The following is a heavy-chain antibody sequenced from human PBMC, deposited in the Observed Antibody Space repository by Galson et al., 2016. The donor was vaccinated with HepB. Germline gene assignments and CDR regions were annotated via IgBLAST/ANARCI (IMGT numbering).Heavy chain of an antibody. CDR2: IGTASDT. CDR3: ARDGGGTGGYYYYAMDV. CDR1: GFTFSRYD. Sequence: SLRLSCAASGFTFSRYDMHWVRHVTGKGLEWVSAIGTASDTYYPGSVKGRFTISRENAKNSLYLQMNSLRDEDTAVYYCARDGGGTGGYYYYAMDVWGQGTTVTVS. D-gene: IGHD1-14*01. J-gene: IGHJ6*02. V-gene: IGHV3-13*01.